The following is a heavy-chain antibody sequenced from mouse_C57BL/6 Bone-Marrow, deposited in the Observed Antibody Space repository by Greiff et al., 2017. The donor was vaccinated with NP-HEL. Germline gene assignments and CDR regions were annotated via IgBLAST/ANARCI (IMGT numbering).Heavy chain of an antibody. J-gene: IGHJ3*01. CDR2: LDPENGDT. V-gene: IGHV14-4*01. CDR3: TTNLGPLFAY. Sequence: EVQLQESGAELVRPGASVKLSCTASGFNIKDDYMHWVKQRPEQGLEWIGWLDPENGDTEYASKFQGKATITADTSSNTAYLQLSSLTSEDTAVYYCTTNLGPLFAYWGQGTLVTVSA. CDR1: GFNIKDDY. D-gene: IGHD4-1*01.